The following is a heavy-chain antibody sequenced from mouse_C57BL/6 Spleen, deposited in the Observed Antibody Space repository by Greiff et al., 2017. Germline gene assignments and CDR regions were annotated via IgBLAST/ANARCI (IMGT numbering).Heavy chain of an antibody. CDR1: GYAFSSSW. Sequence: VQGVESGPELVKPGASVKISCKASGYAFSSSWMNWVKQRPGKGLEWIGRIYPGDGDTNYNGKFKGKATLTADKSSSTAYMQLSSLTSEDSAVYFCSPDYFDYWGQGTTLTVSS. CDR3: SPDYFDY. J-gene: IGHJ2*01. CDR2: IYPGDGDT. V-gene: IGHV1-82*01.